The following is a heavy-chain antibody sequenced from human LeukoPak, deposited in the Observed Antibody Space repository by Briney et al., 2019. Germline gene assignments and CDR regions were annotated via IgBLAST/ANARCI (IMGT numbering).Heavy chain of an antibody. CDR1: GFTFSSYS. J-gene: IGHJ4*02. CDR2: ISSSSSYI. V-gene: IGHV3-21*01. D-gene: IGHD4-17*01. CDR3: VKEATTGAD. Sequence: GGSLRLSCAASGFTFSSYSMNWVRQAPGKGLEWVSSISSSSSYIYYADSVKGRFTISRDNSKNTLYLQLNSLRVEDTGVYYCVKEATTGADWGQGTLVTVSS.